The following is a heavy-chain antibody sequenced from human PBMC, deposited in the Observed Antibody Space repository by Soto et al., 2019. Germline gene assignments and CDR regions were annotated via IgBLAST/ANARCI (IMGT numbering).Heavy chain of an antibody. CDR1: GYTFTNYG. CDR2: ISAYNGNT. D-gene: IGHD3-10*01. CDR3: AISYYASGTPYYYGMDV. J-gene: IGHJ6*02. Sequence: ASVKVSCKASGYTFTNYGISWVRQAPGQGLEWMGWISAYNGNTNYAQKLQGRVTMTTDTSTSTAYMELRSLRSDDTAVYYCAISYYASGTPYYYGMDVWGQGTAVTVSS. V-gene: IGHV1-18*01.